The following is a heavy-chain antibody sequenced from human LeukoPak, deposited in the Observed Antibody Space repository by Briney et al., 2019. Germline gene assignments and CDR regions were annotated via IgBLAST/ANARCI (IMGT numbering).Heavy chain of an antibody. CDR2: IKSKIDGETA. J-gene: IGHJ4*02. Sequence: PGGSLRLSCAASGFTFNNYAMSWVRQAPGKGLEWVGRIKSKIDGETADYAAPVKGRFTISRDDSKNTLYLQMNSLKTEDTAVYYCTAEKDYYVSGSYYFDYWGQGTLVTVSS. CDR3: TAEKDYYVSGSYYFDY. D-gene: IGHD3-10*01. V-gene: IGHV3-15*01. CDR1: GFTFNNYA.